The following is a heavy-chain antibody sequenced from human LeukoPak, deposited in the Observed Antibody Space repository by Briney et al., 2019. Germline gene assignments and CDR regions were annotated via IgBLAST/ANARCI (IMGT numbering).Heavy chain of an antibody. D-gene: IGHD2-21*02. CDR1: GGSISSGGYY. J-gene: IGHJ4*02. Sequence: SETLSLTCTVSGGSISSGGYYWNWIRQPPGKGLEWIGYIYHSGSTYYNPSLKSRVTISVDRSKNQFSLKLSSVTAADAAVYYCARDPRGVVVTAIWPYYFDYWGQGTLVTVSS. V-gene: IGHV4-30-2*01. CDR3: ARDPRGVVVTAIWPYYFDY. CDR2: IYHSGST.